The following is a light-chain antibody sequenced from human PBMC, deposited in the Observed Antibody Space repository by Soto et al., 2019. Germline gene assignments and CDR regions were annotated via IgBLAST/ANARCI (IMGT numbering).Light chain of an antibody. CDR1: QSIYSS. CDR3: QQGYSAPYT. Sequence: DIQMTQSPSSLSASVGDRVTITCRASQSIYSSLNWYHQKPGKAPKLLIYAASNLQSGVPSRFSGSGSGTDFTLSISSLQPEDFATYYCQQGYSAPYTFGQGTKLE. CDR2: AAS. V-gene: IGKV1-39*01. J-gene: IGKJ2*01.